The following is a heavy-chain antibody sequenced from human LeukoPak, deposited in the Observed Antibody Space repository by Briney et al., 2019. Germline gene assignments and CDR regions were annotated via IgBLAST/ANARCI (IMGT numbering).Heavy chain of an antibody. J-gene: IGHJ5*02. CDR3: ARQKYQVTARWFDP. D-gene: IGHD2-2*01. CDR2: GDYSGGT. Sequence: PSETLSLTCTVSGGSIDNYYWTWIRQPPGKGLEWIASGDYSGGTYYNPSLESRVAISADMSKNQFSLKLSSVTTADTAVYYCARQKYQVTARWFDPWGQGTRVTVSS. CDR1: GGSIDNYY. V-gene: IGHV4-59*08.